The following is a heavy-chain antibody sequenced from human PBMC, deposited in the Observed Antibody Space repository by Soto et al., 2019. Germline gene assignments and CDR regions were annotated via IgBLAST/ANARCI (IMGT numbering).Heavy chain of an antibody. Sequence: KPSETLSLTCTVSGGSISSSSYYWGWIRQPPGKGLEWIGSIYYSGSTYYNPSLKSRVTISVDTSKNQFSLKLSSVTAADTAVYYCARHSGSPTWIDYWGQGTLVTVSS. CDR3: ARHSGSPTWIDY. V-gene: IGHV4-39*01. D-gene: IGHD1-26*01. J-gene: IGHJ4*02. CDR2: IYYSGST. CDR1: GGSISSSSYY.